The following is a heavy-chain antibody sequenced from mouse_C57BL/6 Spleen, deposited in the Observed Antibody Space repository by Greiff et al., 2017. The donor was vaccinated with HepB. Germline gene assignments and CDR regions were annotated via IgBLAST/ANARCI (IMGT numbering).Heavy chain of an antibody. V-gene: IGHV1-81*01. CDR1: GYTFTSYG. Sequence: QVQLQQSGAELARPGASVKLSCKASGYTFTSYGISWVKQRTGQGLEWIGEIYPRSGNTYYNEKFKGKATLTADKSSSTAYMELRSLTSEDSAVYFCARRGYYGSSPGGFAYWGQGTLVTVSA. CDR3: ARRGYYGSSPGGFAY. CDR2: IYPRSGNT. D-gene: IGHD1-1*01. J-gene: IGHJ3*01.